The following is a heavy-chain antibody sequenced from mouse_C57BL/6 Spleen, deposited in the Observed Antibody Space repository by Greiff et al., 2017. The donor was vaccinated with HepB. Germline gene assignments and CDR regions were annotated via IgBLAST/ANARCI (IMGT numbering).Heavy chain of an antibody. CDR1: GYTFTTYP. Sequence: VQGVESGAELVKPGASVKMSCKASGYTFTTYPIEWMKQNHGKSLEWIGNFHPYNDDTKYNEKFKGKATLTVEKSSSTVYLELSRLTSDDSAVYYCARRGYGSSYGYFDVWGTGTTVTVSS. D-gene: IGHD1-1*01. J-gene: IGHJ1*03. CDR3: ARRGYGSSYGYFDV. V-gene: IGHV1-47*01. CDR2: FHPYNDDT.